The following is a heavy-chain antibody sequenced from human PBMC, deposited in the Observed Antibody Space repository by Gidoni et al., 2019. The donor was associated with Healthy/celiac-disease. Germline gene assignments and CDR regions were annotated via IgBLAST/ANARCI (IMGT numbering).Heavy chain of an antibody. V-gene: IGHV3-48*02. CDR2: ISSSSNTI. CDR1: GLTFPRYS. Sequence: EVQLVDSGGGLVTPGGPLRPSGATSGLTFPRYSMNWVRQAPGKGLEWVSYISSSSNTIYYADFVKGRFTISRDNAKNSLYLQMNSLRDEDTAVYYCAYLRFLEWLSPDFDYWGQGTLVTVSS. J-gene: IGHJ4*02. D-gene: IGHD3-3*01. CDR3: AYLRFLEWLSPDFDY.